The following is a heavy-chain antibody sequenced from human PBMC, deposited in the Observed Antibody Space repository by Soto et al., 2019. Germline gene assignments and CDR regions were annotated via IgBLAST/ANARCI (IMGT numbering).Heavy chain of an antibody. CDR3: VSSLIAAAGTDY. CDR2: IYYSGST. D-gene: IGHD6-13*01. CDR1: GGSISSGDYY. V-gene: IGHV4-30-4*01. J-gene: IGHJ4*02. Sequence: SETLSLTCTVSGGSISSGDYYWSWIRQPPGKGLEWIGYIYYSGSTYYNPSLKSRVTISVDTSKNQFSLKLSSVTAADTAVYYCVSSLIAAAGTDYWGQGTLVTVSS.